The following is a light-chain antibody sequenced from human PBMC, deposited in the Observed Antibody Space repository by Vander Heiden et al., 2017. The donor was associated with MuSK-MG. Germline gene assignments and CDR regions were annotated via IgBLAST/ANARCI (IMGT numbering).Light chain of an antibody. V-gene: IGLV3-1*01. Sequence: YELSPPPSASVSPGQTVSITCSGDTLGDKFASWYQQRPGQYPVLVIYQDRKRPSGIPERFAGSNSGNTATLTITGTQAMDEADYYCQAWDSATVIFGGGTKLTVL. CDR2: QDR. CDR1: TLGDKF. J-gene: IGLJ2*01. CDR3: QAWDSATVI.